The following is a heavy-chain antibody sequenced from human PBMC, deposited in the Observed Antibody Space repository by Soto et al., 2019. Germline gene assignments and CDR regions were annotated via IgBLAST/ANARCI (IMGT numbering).Heavy chain of an antibody. D-gene: IGHD7-27*01. CDR1: GVSISNNY. CDR3: TRANWYSEY. Sequence: QVQLQESGPGLVKPSETLSLTCTVSGVSISNNYWSWIRQPPGKGLEWIGYIYYNGNTNYNPSLKSRLTMSVDTSRNQSSLKLTTVTAADTAVYYCTRANWYSEYWGQGTLVTVSS. V-gene: IGHV4-59*01. J-gene: IGHJ4*02. CDR2: IYYNGNT.